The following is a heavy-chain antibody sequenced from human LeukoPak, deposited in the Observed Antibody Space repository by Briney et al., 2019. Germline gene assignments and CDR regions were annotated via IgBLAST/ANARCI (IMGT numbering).Heavy chain of an antibody. CDR3: ARGLGRWSRIGYYYYYMDV. CDR1: GYTFTSYD. CDR2: MNPNSGNT. J-gene: IGHJ6*03. D-gene: IGHD3-16*01. V-gene: IGHV1-8*03. Sequence: SVKVSCKASGYTFTSYDINWVRQATGQGREWMGWMNPNSGNTGYAQKFQGRVTITRNTSISTAYMELSSLRSEDTAVYYCARGLGRWSRIGYYYYYMDVWGKGTTVTVSS.